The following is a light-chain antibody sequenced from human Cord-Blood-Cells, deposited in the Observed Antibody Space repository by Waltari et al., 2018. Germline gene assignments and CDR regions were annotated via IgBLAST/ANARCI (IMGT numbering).Light chain of an antibody. CDR1: SSDVGGYNY. J-gene: IGLJ1*01. Sequence: QSALTQPASVPGSPGQSITISCTGTSSDVGGYNYVPWYQQHPGKAPKLMIYEVSNRPSGVSNRFSGSKSGNTASLTISGLQAEDEADYYCSSYTSSSTQVFGTGTKVTVL. V-gene: IGLV2-14*01. CDR3: SSYTSSSTQV. CDR2: EVS.